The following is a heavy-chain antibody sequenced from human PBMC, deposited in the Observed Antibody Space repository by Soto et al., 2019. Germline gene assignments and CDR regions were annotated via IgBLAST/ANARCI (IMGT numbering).Heavy chain of an antibody. D-gene: IGHD1-26*01. J-gene: IGHJ4*02. CDR3: ARVYSGSYLYSLDN. Sequence: EVQVVESGGGLIQPGGSLRLSCAASGFTFSNYWMHWVRQAPGKGLVWVSRINGDGSSTSYADSVKGRFSLSRDNAKNTLYLQMNSLRAEDTAVYYCARVYSGSYLYSLDNWGQGTLVTVSS. CDR1: GFTFSNYW. V-gene: IGHV3-74*01. CDR2: INGDGSST.